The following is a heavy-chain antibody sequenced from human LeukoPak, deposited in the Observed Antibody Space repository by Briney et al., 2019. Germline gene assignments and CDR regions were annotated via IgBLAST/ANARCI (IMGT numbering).Heavy chain of an antibody. D-gene: IGHD3-22*01. CDR2: INHSGST. V-gene: IGHV4-34*01. CDR1: GGSFSGYY. J-gene: IGHJ6*03. CDR3: ARDYYDSSGPGFYYYMDV. Sequence: PSETLSLTCAVYGGSFSGYYWSWIRQPPGKGLEWIGEINHSGSTNYNPSLKSRVTISVDTSKNQFSLKLSSVTAADTAVYYCARDYYDSSGPGFYYYMDVWGKGTTVAISS.